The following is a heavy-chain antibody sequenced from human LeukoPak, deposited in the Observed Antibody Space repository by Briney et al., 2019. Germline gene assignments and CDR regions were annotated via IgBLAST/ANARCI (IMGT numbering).Heavy chain of an antibody. J-gene: IGHJ3*02. Sequence: GESLKISCKGSGYSFTSYWIGWVRQMPGKGLEWMGIIYPGDSDTRYSPSFQGQVTISDDKSISTAYLQWSSLKASDTAMYYCARRGTPIGLRYFDWLTGHDAFDIWGQGTMVTVSS. D-gene: IGHD3-9*01. CDR2: IYPGDSDT. V-gene: IGHV5-51*01. CDR1: GYSFTSYW. CDR3: ARRGTPIGLRYFDWLTGHDAFDI.